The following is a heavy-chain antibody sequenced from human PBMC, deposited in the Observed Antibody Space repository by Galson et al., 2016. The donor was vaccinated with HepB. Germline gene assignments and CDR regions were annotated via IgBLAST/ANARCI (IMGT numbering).Heavy chain of an antibody. J-gene: IGHJ4*02. V-gene: IGHV1-18*04. CDR2: ISGNNGDT. D-gene: IGHD1-14*01. Sequence: SVKVSCKASGYTFINHGITWVRQAPGQGLEWMGWISGNNGDTNYVQKLQGSVTMTTDTSTSTAYMELRSLRSDDTAVYYCAREAGSVRSQYYFDFWGQGTLVTVSS. CDR1: GYTFINHG. CDR3: AREAGSVRSQYYFDF.